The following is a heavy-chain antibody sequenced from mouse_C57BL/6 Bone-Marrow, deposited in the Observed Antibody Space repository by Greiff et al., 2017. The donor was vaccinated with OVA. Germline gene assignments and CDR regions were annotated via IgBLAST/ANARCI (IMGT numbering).Heavy chain of an antibody. Sequence: QVQLQQPGAELVRPGSSVKLSCKASGYTFTSYWMDWVKQRPGQGLEWIGNIYPSDSETHYNQKFKDKATLTVDKSSSTAYMQLSSLTSEDSAVYYCARFSYYYGSSYRYYFDYWGQGTTLTVSS. J-gene: IGHJ2*01. CDR1: GYTFTSYW. D-gene: IGHD1-1*01. V-gene: IGHV1-61*01. CDR2: IYPSDSET. CDR3: ARFSYYYGSSYRYYFDY.